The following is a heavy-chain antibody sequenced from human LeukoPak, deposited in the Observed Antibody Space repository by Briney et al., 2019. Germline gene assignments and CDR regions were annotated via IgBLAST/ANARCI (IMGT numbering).Heavy chain of an antibody. CDR1: GFTFSSYA. J-gene: IGHJ5*02. Sequence: GGSLRLSCAASGFTFSSYAMSWVRQAPGKGLEWVSAISGSGGSTYYADSVKGRFTISRDNAKKSLYLQMNSLRAGDTAVYYCARDLIHYYGSGAKTWGQGTLVTVSS. V-gene: IGHV3-23*01. CDR2: ISGSGGST. D-gene: IGHD3-10*01. CDR3: ARDLIHYYGSGAKT.